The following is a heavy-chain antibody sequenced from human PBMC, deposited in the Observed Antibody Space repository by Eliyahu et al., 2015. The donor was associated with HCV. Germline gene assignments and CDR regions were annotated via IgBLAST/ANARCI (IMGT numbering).Heavy chain of an antibody. V-gene: IGHV3-9*01. CDR2: ISWNSGSI. D-gene: IGHD1-14*01. Sequence: EVQLVESGGGLVQPGRSLRLSCAASXFTFDDYAMHWVRQAPGKGLEWVSGISWNSGSIGYADSVKGRFTISRDNAKNSLYLQMNSLRAEDTALYYCAKDMKTTFYGPLMPWGQGTTVTVSS. CDR3: AKDMKTTFYGPLMP. J-gene: IGHJ6*02. CDR1: XFTFDDYA.